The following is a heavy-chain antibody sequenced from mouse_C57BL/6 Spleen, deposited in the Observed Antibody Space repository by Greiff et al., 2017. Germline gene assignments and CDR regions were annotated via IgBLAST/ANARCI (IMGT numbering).Heavy chain of an antibody. D-gene: IGHD1-1*01. J-gene: IGHJ3*01. CDR3: ARSHYYGSSYEGFAY. Sequence: VKLQQPGAELVKPGASVKLSCKASGYTFTSYWMHWVKQRPGQGLEWIGMIHPNSGSTNYNEKFKSKATLTVDKSSSTAYMQLSSLTSEDSAVYYCARSHYYGSSYEGFAYWGQGTLVTVSA. CDR2: IHPNSGST. CDR1: GYTFTSYW. V-gene: IGHV1-64*01.